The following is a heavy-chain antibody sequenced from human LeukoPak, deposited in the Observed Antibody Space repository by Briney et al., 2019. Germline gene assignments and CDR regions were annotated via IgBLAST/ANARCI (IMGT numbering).Heavy chain of an antibody. Sequence: PSETLSLTCTVSGGSISSYYWSWIRQPPGKGLEWIGYIYYSGSTNYNPSLKSRVTISVDTSKNQFSLKLGSVTAADTAVYYCARLGGYYFDNWFDPWGQGTLVTVSS. CDR2: IYYSGST. D-gene: IGHD3-22*01. CDR1: GGSISSYY. V-gene: IGHV4-59*08. J-gene: IGHJ5*02. CDR3: ARLGGYYFDNWFDP.